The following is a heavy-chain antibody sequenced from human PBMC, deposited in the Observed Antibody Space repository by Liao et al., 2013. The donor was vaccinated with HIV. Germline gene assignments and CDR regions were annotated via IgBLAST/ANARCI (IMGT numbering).Heavy chain of an antibody. J-gene: IGHJ5*02. Sequence: QLQLQESGPGLVKPSQTLSLTFTVSGGSISSGSYYWTWIRQPAGRELEWIGRIYTTGSTNYNPSLRSRGLISVDTSKNQFSLKLTSVTAADTAVYYCARSDATTGGWFDPWGQGTLVTVSS. CDR2: IYTTGST. D-gene: IGHD4-17*01. CDR1: GGSISSGSYY. V-gene: IGHV4-61*02. CDR3: ARSDATTGGWFDP.